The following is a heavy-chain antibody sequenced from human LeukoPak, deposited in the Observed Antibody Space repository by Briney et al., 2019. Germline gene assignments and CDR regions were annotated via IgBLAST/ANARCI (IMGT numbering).Heavy chain of an antibody. CDR1: GVSISNNYFY. CDR3: ATLGLLRGAGFNLATHFDY. J-gene: IGHJ4*02. Sequence: SETLSLTRTGSGVSISNNYFYWAWIRQPPGKGLELIGYSGSTFYNSSLKSRVTIAADTSQNQFSLNLTSVTAADTAVYYCATLGLLRGAGFNLATHFDYWGQGTLVAVSS. V-gene: IGHV4-39*01. D-gene: IGHD1-26*01. CDR2: YSGST.